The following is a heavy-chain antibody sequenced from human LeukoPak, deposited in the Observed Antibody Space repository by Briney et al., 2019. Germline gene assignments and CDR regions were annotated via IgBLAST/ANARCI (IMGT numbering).Heavy chain of an antibody. CDR3: ARDHGTYSSSWYSLLLLTRRPGFDY. J-gene: IGHJ4*02. CDR1: GYTFTSYY. D-gene: IGHD6-13*01. CDR2: IIPIFGTA. Sequence: SVKVSCKASGYTFTSYYMHWVRQAPGQGLEWMGGIIPIFGTAKYAQKFQGRVTITADKSTSTAYMELSSLRSEDTAVYYCARDHGTYSSSWYSLLLLTRRPGFDYWGQGTLVTVSS. V-gene: IGHV1-69*06.